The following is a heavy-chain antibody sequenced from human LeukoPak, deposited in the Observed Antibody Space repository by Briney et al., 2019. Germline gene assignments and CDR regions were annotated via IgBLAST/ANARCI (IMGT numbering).Heavy chain of an antibody. J-gene: IGHJ4*02. V-gene: IGHV4-39*01. CDR3: ARHAEGELLDY. CDR2: IYYSGST. D-gene: IGHD1-26*01. Sequence: SETLSLTCTVSGGSISSSSYYWGWIRQPPGKGLEWIGSIYYSGSTYYNPSLKSRVTISVDTSKNQFSLKLSSVTAADTAVYHCARHAEGELLDYWGQGTLVTVSS. CDR1: GGSISSSSYY.